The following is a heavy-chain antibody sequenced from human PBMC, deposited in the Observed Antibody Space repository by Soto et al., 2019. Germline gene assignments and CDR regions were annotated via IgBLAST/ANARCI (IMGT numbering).Heavy chain of an antibody. CDR3: AGSTITIFGVVGYYYGMDV. Sequence: SVKVSCKASGGTFSSYAISWVRQAPGQGLEWMGGIIPIFGTANYAQKFQGRVTITADESTSTAYMELSSLRSEDTAVYYCAGSTITIFGVVGYYYGMDVWGQGTTVTVSS. CDR2: IIPIFGTA. CDR1: GGTFSSYA. D-gene: IGHD3-3*01. J-gene: IGHJ6*02. V-gene: IGHV1-69*13.